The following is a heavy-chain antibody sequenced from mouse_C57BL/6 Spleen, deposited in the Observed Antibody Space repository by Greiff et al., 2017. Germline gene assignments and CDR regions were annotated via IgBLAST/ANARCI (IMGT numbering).Heavy chain of an antibody. J-gene: IGHJ4*01. CDR3: AREGGPTMRCMDY. V-gene: IGHV1-53*01. CDR2: INPSNGGT. D-gene: IGHD2-10*01. Sequence: VQLQQPGTELVKPGASVKLSCKASGYTFTSYWMHWVKQRPGQGLEWIGNINPSNGGTNYNEKFKSKATLTVDKSSSTAYMQLSSLTSEDSAVYYCAREGGPTMRCMDYWGQGTSVTVSS. CDR1: GYTFTSYW.